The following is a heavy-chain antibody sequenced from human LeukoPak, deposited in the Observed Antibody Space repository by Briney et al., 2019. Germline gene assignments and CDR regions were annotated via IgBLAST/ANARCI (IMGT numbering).Heavy chain of an antibody. J-gene: IGHJ4*02. D-gene: IGHD3-16*01. CDR2: ISGSGSTI. CDR3: ARDQFTHSYASGPGDY. V-gene: IGHV3-11*04. Sequence: PGGSLRLSCAASGFTFSDYYMSWIRQAPGKGLEWVSYISGSGSTISYADSVKGRFTISRDNAKNSLYLQMNSLRAEDTAVYFCARDQFTHSYASGPGDYWGQGTQVAVSS. CDR1: GFTFSDYY.